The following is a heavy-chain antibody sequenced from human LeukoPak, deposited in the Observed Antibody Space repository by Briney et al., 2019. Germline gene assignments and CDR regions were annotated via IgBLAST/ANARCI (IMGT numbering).Heavy chain of an antibody. D-gene: IGHD4-17*01. V-gene: IGHV1-46*01. Sequence: ASVKVSCKASGGTFSSYGISWVRQAPGQGLEWMGIINPSGGSTSYAQKFQGRVTMTRDTSTSTVYMELSSLRSEDTAVYYCARYYGDYEYYFDYWGQGTLVTVSS. CDR1: GGTFSSYG. CDR3: ARYYGDYEYYFDY. CDR2: INPSGGST. J-gene: IGHJ4*02.